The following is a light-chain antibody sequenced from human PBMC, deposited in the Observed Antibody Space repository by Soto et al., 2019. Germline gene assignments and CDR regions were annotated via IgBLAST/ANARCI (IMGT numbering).Light chain of an antibody. CDR1: QSVSSTY. J-gene: IGKJ1*01. V-gene: IGKV3-20*01. CDR2: GAS. CDR3: QQYGSSPPWT. Sequence: EIVLTQSPGTLSLSPGESATISCRASQSVSSTYLAWYQQQPGQAPRLLIYGASSRATGIPDRFSGSGSGTDFTLTISRLEPEDFGVYYCQQYGSSPPWTFGQGTKVELK.